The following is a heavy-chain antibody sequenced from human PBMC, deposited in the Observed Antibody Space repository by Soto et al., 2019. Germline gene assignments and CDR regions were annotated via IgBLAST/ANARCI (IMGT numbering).Heavy chain of an antibody. V-gene: IGHV1-18*01. J-gene: IGHJ6*02. CDR3: ARDPGFGFGYSYAFAMDV. CDR1: GYTFSNYG. Sequence: AAVKVSCKASGYTFSNYGIRWVRQGPGRGLEWMGWISGYHGNTHYEEKVQDRIKMTTDTSTSTTYLELRRLRSDDTAVYFCARDPGFGFGYSYAFAMDVWGQGTTVTVSS. CDR2: ISGYHGNT. D-gene: IGHD5-18*01.